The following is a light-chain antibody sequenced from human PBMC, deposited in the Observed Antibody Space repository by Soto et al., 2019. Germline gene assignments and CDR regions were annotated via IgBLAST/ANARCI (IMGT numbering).Light chain of an antibody. Sequence: QSVLTQPASVSGSPGQSITISCTGTSSDVGSYNYVSWYQLHPGKAPKLMIYEVSNRPSGVSNRFSGSKSGDTASLTISGLQDEDEADYYCSSYTTRTTLYVFGTGTKLTVL. CDR3: SSYTTRTTLYV. V-gene: IGLV2-14*01. CDR2: EVS. J-gene: IGLJ1*01. CDR1: SSDVGSYNY.